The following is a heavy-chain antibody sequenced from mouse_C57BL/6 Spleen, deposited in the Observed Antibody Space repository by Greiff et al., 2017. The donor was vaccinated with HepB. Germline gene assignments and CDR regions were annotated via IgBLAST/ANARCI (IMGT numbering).Heavy chain of an antibody. CDR2: IHPNSGST. CDR3: AENRDYYGSSYEGFAY. Sequence: VQLQQPGAELVKPGASVKLSCKASGYTFTSYWMHWVKQRPGQGLEWIGMIHPNSGSTNYNEKFKSKATLTVDKSSSTAYMQLSSLTSEDSAVYYCAENRDYYGSSYEGFAYWGQGTLVTVSA. D-gene: IGHD1-1*01. V-gene: IGHV1-64*01. J-gene: IGHJ3*01. CDR1: GYTFTSYW.